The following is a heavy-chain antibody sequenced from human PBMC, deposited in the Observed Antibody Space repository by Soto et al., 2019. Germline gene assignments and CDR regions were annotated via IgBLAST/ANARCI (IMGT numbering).Heavy chain of an antibody. J-gene: IGHJ3*02. V-gene: IGHV1-2*02. CDR2: INPNSGGT. CDR1: GYTFTGYY. Sequence: GASVKVSCKASGYTFTGYYMHWVRQAPGQGLEWMGWINPNSGGTNYADSVKGRFTISRDNSKNTLYLQMNSLRAEDTAVYYCAKDRPSDIWGQGTMVTVSS. CDR3: AKDRPSDI.